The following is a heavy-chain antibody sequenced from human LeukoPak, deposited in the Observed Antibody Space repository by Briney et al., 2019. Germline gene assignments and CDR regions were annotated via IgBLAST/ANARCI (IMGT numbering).Heavy chain of an antibody. D-gene: IGHD5-24*01. CDR2: IIPIFGTA. V-gene: IGHV1-69*05. Sequence: ASVKVSCKASGGTFSSYAISWVRQAPGQGLEWMGGIIPIFGTANYAQKFQGRVTITTDESTSTAYMELSSLRSEDTAVYYCARDRRDGYNSYYYYMDVWGKGTTVTVSS. CDR1: GGTFSSYA. CDR3: ARDRRDGYNSYYYYMDV. J-gene: IGHJ6*03.